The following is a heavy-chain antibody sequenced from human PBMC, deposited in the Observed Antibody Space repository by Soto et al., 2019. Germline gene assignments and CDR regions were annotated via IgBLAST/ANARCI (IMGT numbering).Heavy chain of an antibody. CDR3: ARETSPGLIVVVMAY. CDR1: GYTFTSYA. CDR2: VNAGNGNT. Sequence: VKVFCKASGYTFTSYAMHWVRQAPGQRLEWMGWVNAGNGNTKYSQKFQGRVTITRDTSASTAYMELSSLRSEDTAVYYCARETSPGLIVVVMAYWGQGTLVTVSS. D-gene: IGHD3-22*01. J-gene: IGHJ4*02. V-gene: IGHV1-3*01.